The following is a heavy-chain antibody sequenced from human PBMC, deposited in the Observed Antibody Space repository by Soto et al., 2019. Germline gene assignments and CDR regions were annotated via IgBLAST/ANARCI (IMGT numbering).Heavy chain of an antibody. J-gene: IGHJ4*02. CDR2: VYFSGNT. Sequence: ETLSLTCTVSGDSIGSFYLNWIRQPPGQGLEWIGYVYFSGNTKYNTPVESRVKISVDTSTNQFSLKLTSVTAAHTAVYYRARDAAIVGAYYFDYWGRGILVTVSS. CDR1: GDSIGSFY. D-gene: IGHD1-26*01. CDR3: ARDAAIVGAYYFDY. V-gene: IGHV4-59*12.